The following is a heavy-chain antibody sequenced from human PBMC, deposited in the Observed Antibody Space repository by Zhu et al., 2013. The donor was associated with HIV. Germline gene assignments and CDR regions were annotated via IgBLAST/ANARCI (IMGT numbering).Heavy chain of an antibody. D-gene: IGHD2-8*01. CDR3: ARMFCTDGLCYDAFDI. CDR2: INAGSGST. J-gene: IGHJ3*02. CDR1: GYTFTNYA. V-gene: IGHV1-3*01. Sequence: QVQVVQSGAEVKKPGASVKVSCKASGYTFTNYAIHWARQAPGQRLEWMGWINAGSGSTKYSQKFQGRVTFTRDTSASTAYMELSSLRSEDTAVYYCARMFCTDGLCYDAFDIWGQGTMVTVSS.